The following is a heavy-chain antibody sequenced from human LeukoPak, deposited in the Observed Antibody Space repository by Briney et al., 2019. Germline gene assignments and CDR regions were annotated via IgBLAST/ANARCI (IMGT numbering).Heavy chain of an antibody. CDR3: AKDQYYYGSGTYLDY. D-gene: IGHD3-10*01. V-gene: IGHV3-23*01. CDR2: ISGGGGRI. CDR1: GFTFGSYA. Sequence: PGGSLRLSCAASGFTFGSYAMSWVRQAPGKGLEWVSAISGGGGRINYADSVKGRFTISRDNSMNRLYLQMNNLRAEDTALYYCAKDQYYYGSGTYLDYWGQGTLVTVSS. J-gene: IGHJ4*02.